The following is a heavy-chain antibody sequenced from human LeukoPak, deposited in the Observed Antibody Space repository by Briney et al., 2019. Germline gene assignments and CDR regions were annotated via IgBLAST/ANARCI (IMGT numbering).Heavy chain of an antibody. CDR2: ITSTGTYI. V-gene: IGHV3-21*01. CDR1: GFTFNSYG. CDR3: AKDRRSHRAFDI. D-gene: IGHD2-15*01. J-gene: IGHJ3*02. Sequence: GGSLRLSCAASGFTFNSYGMNWVRQAPGKGLEWVSSITSTGTYIYYADSLKGRFTISRDNAKNSLYLQMNSLRAEDTAVYFCAKDRRSHRAFDIWGQGTMVTVSS.